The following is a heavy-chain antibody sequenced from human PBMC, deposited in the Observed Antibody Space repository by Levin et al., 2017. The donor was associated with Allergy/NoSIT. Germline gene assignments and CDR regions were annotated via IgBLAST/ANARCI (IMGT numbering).Heavy chain of an antibody. J-gene: IGHJ4*02. V-gene: IGHV1-2*06. Sequence: ASVKVSCKASGYTFTGYYMHWVRQAPGQGLEWMGRINPNSGGTNYAQKFQGRVTMTRDTSISTAYMELSRLRSDDTAVYYCARPLRYCSGGSCYGGLYYFDYWGQGTLVTVSS. D-gene: IGHD2-15*01. CDR2: INPNSGGT. CDR3: ARPLRYCSGGSCYGGLYYFDY. CDR1: GYTFTGYY.